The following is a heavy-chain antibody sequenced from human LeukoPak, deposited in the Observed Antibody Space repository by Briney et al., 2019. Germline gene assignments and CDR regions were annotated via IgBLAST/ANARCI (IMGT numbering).Heavy chain of an antibody. CDR2: ISSSSSYI. Sequence: GGSLRLSCAASGFTFSSYSMNWVRQAPGKGLEWVSSISSSSSYIYYADSVKGRFTISRDNAKNSLYLQMNSLSAEDTAVYYCARRWELLYYFDYWGQGTLVTVSS. V-gene: IGHV3-21*01. CDR1: GFTFSSYS. CDR3: ARRWELLYYFDY. J-gene: IGHJ4*02. D-gene: IGHD1-26*01.